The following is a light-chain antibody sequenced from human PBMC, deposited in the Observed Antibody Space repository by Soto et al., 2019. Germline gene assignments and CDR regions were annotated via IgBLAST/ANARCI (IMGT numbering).Light chain of an antibody. Sequence: QSVLTQPASVSGSPGQSITISCTGTSSDVGDFDCVSWYQQHPGKAPKLMISEVSDRPSGVSNRFSGSKSGDTASLTISGLQAEDEGDYYCSSYTSSSTLVFGGGTKLTVL. V-gene: IGLV2-14*01. CDR1: SSDVGDFDC. J-gene: IGLJ2*01. CDR2: EVS. CDR3: SSYTSSSTLV.